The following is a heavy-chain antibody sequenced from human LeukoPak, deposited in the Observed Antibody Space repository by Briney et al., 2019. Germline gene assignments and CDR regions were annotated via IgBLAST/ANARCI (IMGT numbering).Heavy chain of an antibody. CDR3: AKYSSSWATNYFDY. Sequence: SETLSLTCAVSGGSISSSNWWSWVRQPPGKGLEWIGETYHSGSTTYNPSLKSRVTISVDKSKNQFSLKLSSVTAADTAVYYCAKYSSSWATNYFDYRGQGTLVTVSS. CDR1: GGSISSSNW. V-gene: IGHV4-4*02. J-gene: IGHJ4*02. CDR2: TYHSGST. D-gene: IGHD6-13*01.